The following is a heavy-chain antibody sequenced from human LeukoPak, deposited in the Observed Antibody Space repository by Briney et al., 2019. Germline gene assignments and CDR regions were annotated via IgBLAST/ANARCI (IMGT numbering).Heavy chain of an antibody. CDR3: PRAPPYTAMVEYLDY. V-gene: IGHV4-4*07. CDR2: IYTSGST. J-gene: IGHJ4*02. CDR1: GGSIISYY. D-gene: IGHD5-18*01. Sequence: PSETLTLPCTVSGGSIISYYWSWIRQPAGKGLECIGRIYTSGSTNYNPSLKSRVTMSVDTSKNQFSLKLSSVTAADTAVYYCPRAPPYTAMVEYLDYWGQGTLVTASS.